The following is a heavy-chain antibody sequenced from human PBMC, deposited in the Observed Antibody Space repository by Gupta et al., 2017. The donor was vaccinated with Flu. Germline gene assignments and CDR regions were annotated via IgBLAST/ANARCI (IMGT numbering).Heavy chain of an antibody. Sequence: EVQLVESGGGLVKPGGSLRLSCAASGFTFSSYSMNWVRQAPGKGLEWVSSISSSSSYIYYADSVKGRVTISRDNAKNSLYLQMNSLRAEDTAVYYCARDYRANPRQYLNWFDPWGQGTLVTVSS. V-gene: IGHV3-21*01. J-gene: IGHJ5*02. D-gene: IGHD4-11*01. CDR1: GFTFSSYS. CDR2: ISSSSSYI. CDR3: ARDYRANPRQYLNWFDP.